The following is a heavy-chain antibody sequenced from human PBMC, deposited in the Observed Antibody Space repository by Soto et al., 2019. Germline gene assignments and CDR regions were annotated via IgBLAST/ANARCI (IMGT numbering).Heavy chain of an antibody. CDR1: GFTFSSYA. CDR2: ISGSGGST. V-gene: IGHV3-23*01. Sequence: EVPLLESGGGLVQPGGSLRLSCAASGFTFSSYAMSWVRQAPGKGLEWVSAISGSGGSTYYADSVKGRFTISRDNSKNTLYLQMNSLRAEDTAVYYCAKDRYGDYVFDYWGQGTLVTVSS. D-gene: IGHD4-17*01. J-gene: IGHJ4*02. CDR3: AKDRYGDYVFDY.